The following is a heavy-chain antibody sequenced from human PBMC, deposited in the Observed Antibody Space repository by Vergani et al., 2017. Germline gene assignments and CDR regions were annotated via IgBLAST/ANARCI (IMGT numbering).Heavy chain of an antibody. CDR3: ATDVGRLRPHNWFDP. J-gene: IGHJ5*02. Sequence: QVQLVQSGAEVKKPGSSVKVSCKASGGTFSSYAISWVRQAPGQGLEWMGRIIPIFGTANYAQTFHGRVTITADESTSTAYMELSSLRSEDTAVYYCATDVGRLRPHNWFDPWGQGTLVTVSS. V-gene: IGHV1-69*18. CDR1: GGTFSSYA. CDR2: IIPIFGTA. D-gene: IGHD6-25*01.